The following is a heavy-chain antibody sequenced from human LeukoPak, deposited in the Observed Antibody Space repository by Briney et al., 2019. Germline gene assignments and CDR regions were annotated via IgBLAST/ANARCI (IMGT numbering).Heavy chain of an antibody. CDR1: GGSISSYC. Sequence: SETLSLTCTVSGGSISSYCWSWIRQPPGKGLEWIGYIYYSGSTNYNPSLKSRVTISVDTSKNQFSLKLSSVTAADTAVYYCARGYDWLPAYFDYWGQGTLVTVSS. CDR2: IYYSGST. J-gene: IGHJ4*02. CDR3: ARGYDWLPAYFDY. D-gene: IGHD3-9*01. V-gene: IGHV4-59*01.